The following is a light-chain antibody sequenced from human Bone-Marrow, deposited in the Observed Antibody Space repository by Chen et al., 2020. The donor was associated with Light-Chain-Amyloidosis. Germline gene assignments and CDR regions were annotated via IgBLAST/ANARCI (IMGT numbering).Light chain of an antibody. J-gene: IGLJ1*01. CDR3: CSYAGSSTLYV. CDR1: SSDVGSYNL. V-gene: IGLV2-23*02. CDR2: EVS. Sequence: QSALTQPASVSGSPGQSITISCTGTSSDVGSYNLVSWYQQPPGKAPKLMIYEVSKRPSGVSNRFSGSKAGNTASLTISGRQAEDEADYYCCSYAGSSTLYVFGTGTKVTVL.